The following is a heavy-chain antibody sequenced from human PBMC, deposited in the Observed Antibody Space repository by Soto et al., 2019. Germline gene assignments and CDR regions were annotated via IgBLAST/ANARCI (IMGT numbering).Heavy chain of an antibody. V-gene: IGHV1-18*04. CDR3: AREGYYSGSGSYSPPRYYGMDV. CDR2: ISDYNGNT. J-gene: IGHJ6*02. Sequence: QVQLVQSGAEVKKPGASVKVSCKASGYTFTNYGISWVRQAPGQGLEWMGWISDYNGNTYYGKKFQGRVTMTTDTSTRTAYMELKSLRSHDTAVYYCAREGYYSGSGSYSPPRYYGMDVWGQGTTVTVSS. CDR1: GYTFTNYG. D-gene: IGHD3-10*01.